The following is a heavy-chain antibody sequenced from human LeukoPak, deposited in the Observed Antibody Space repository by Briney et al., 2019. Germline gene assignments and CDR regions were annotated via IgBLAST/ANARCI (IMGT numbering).Heavy chain of an antibody. D-gene: IGHD3-3*01. Sequence: SETLSLTCAVYGGSFSGYYWSWIRQPPGKGLEWIGEINHSGSTNYSPSLKSRVTISVDTSKNQVSLRLTSVTAADTAVYYCARLTIFGVLTINWFDPWGQGTLVTVSS. CDR3: ARLTIFGVLTINWFDP. V-gene: IGHV4-34*01. J-gene: IGHJ5*02. CDR2: INHSGST. CDR1: GGSFSGYY.